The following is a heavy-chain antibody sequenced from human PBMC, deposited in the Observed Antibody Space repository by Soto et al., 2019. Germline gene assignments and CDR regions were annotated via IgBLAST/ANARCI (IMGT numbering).Heavy chain of an antibody. J-gene: IGHJ4*02. CDR1: GGSISSFY. V-gene: IGHV4-59*01. D-gene: IGHD5-18*01. CDR3: ARDHPHSYGVYYFDY. Sequence: PSETRSVNGTVSGGSISSFYWRWILQPPGKGLELIGYIYYSGSTNYNPSLKSRVTISIDTSKNQVSLKVNSVTAADTAVYYCARDHPHSYGVYYFDYWGQGTPVTVSS. CDR2: IYYSGST.